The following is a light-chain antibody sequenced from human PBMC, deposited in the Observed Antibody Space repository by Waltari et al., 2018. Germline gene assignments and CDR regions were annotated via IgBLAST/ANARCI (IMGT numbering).Light chain of an antibody. CDR1: QSVSSN. Sequence: EIVMTQSPATLSVSPGERATLSCRASQSVSSNVAWYQQKPGQAPRLLIFDASTRATGIPARFSGSGSGTEFTLTISSLQSEDFAVYYCQQYNNWTFGHGTKVEIK. V-gene: IGKV3-15*01. CDR3: QQYNNWT. CDR2: DAS. J-gene: IGKJ1*01.